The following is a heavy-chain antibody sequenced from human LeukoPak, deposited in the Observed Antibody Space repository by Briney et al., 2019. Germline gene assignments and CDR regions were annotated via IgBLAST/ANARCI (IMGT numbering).Heavy chain of an antibody. CDR2: INPNSGGT. CDR3: ARHSIFDAFDI. V-gene: IGHV1-2*02. CDR1: GYTFTGYY. D-gene: IGHD3-3*02. J-gene: IGHJ3*02. Sequence: ASVKVSCEASGYTFTGYYMHWVRQAPGQGLEWMGWINPNSGGTNYAQKFQGRVTMTRDTSISTAYMELSRLRSDGTAVYYCARHSIFDAFDIWGQGTMVTVSS.